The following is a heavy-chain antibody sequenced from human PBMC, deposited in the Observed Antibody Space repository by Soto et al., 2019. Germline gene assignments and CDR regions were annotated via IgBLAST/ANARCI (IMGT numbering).Heavy chain of an antibody. CDR2: IYYSGST. CDR1: GGSISSYY. J-gene: IGHJ5*02. Sequence: SETLSLTCTVSGGSISSYYWSWIRQPPVKGLEWIGYIYYSGSTNYNPSLKSRVTISVDTSKNQFSLKLSSVTAADTAVYYCARHGATLDTLNWFDPWGQGTLVTVSS. CDR3: ARHGATLDTLNWFDP. V-gene: IGHV4-59*08. D-gene: IGHD5-18*01.